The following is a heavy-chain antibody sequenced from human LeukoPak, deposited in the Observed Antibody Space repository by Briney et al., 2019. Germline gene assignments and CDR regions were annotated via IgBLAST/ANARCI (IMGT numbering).Heavy chain of an antibody. CDR2: INPNSGGT. CDR3: ASQSAATAYYYYYMDV. D-gene: IGHD2-15*01. CDR1: GYTFTGYY. J-gene: IGHJ6*03. Sequence: ASVKVSCKASGYTFTGYYMHWVRQAPGQGLEWMGRINPNSGGTNYAQKFQGRVTMTRDTSISTAYMELSRLRSDDTAVYYCASQSAATAYYYYYMDVWGKGTTVTVSS. V-gene: IGHV1-2*06.